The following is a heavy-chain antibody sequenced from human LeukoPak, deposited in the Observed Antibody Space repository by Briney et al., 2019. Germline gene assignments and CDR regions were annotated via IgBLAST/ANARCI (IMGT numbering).Heavy chain of an antibody. V-gene: IGHV3-30*18. Sequence: GGSLRLSCAASGSTFSYYSMTWVRQAPGKGLEWVAVISYDGSNKYYADPVKGRFTISRDNSKNTLYLQMNSLRAEDTAVYYCAKIPLSGDYANLWGQGTLVTVSS. CDR1: GSTFSYYS. D-gene: IGHD4-17*01. CDR2: ISYDGSNK. CDR3: AKIPLSGDYANL. J-gene: IGHJ5*02.